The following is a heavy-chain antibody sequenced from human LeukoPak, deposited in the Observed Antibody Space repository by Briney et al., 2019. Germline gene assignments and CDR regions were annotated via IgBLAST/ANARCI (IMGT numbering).Heavy chain of an antibody. J-gene: IGHJ4*02. CDR2: IYSSDST. CDR3: ARDLWDATGY. D-gene: IGHD1-14*01. Sequence: GGSLRLSCAVSGFSTNYMSWVRQAQGKGLEWVSVIYSSDSTHYADSVKGRFTISRDISKNTLYLQMNSLRPEDTAVYHCARDLWDATGYWGQGTLVTVSS. V-gene: IGHV3-66*03. CDR1: GFSTNY.